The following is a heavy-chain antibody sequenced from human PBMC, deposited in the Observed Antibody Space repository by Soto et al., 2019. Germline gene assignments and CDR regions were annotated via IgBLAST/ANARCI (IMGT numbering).Heavy chain of an antibody. D-gene: IGHD3-22*01. CDR3: ARDGGGYYYDSSGYPGY. CDR1: GFTFSSYG. J-gene: IGHJ4*02. Sequence: GGSLRLSCAASGFTFSSYGMHWVRQAPGKGLEWVAVIWYDGSNKYYADSVKGRFTISRDNSKNTLYLQMNNLRAEDTAVYYCARDGGGYYYDSSGYPGYWGQGTLVTVSS. CDR2: IWYDGSNK. V-gene: IGHV3-33*01.